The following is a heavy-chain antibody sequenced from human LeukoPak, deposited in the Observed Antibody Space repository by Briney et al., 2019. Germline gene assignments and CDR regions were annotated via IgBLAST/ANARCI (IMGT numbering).Heavy chain of an antibody. CDR2: ISSSGSTI. J-gene: IGHJ4*02. V-gene: IGHV3-48*03. D-gene: IGHD3-3*02. CDR1: GFTFSSYE. Sequence: GGSLRLSCAASGFTFSSYEMNWVRQAPGKGLEWVSYISSSGSTIYYADSVKGRFTISRDNAKNSLYLQMNSLRAEDTAVYYCARRLPIFGVAPDYWGQGTLVTLSS. CDR3: ARRLPIFGVAPDY.